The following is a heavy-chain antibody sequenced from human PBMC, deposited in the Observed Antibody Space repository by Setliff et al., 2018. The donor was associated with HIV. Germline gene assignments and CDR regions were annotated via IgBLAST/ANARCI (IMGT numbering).Heavy chain of an antibody. Sequence: GGSLRLSCAASGFTFSSYWMHWVRQAPGKGLVWVSRINGDGSSTTYADSVKGRCTISRDNAKNTLYLQMNSLRAEDTAVYYCARVPGYSSGGYSAGGHWGRGTLVTVSS. V-gene: IGHV3-74*01. J-gene: IGHJ4*02. D-gene: IGHD6-19*01. CDR1: GFTFSSYW. CDR2: INGDGSST. CDR3: ARVPGYSSGGYSAGGH.